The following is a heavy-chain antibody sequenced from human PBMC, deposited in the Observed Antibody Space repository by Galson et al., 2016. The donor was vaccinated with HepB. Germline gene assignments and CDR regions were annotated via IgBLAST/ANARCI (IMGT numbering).Heavy chain of an antibody. Sequence: TLSLTCTVSGDSISSDNYFWSWIRQHPGKGLEWIAYIYYSGSPYYNRSLKSRVTISIDTSKNQFSLKLSSVTAADTAVYYCARTTGVVMSWFDPWGQGTLVTVSP. J-gene: IGHJ5*02. D-gene: IGHD3-3*01. V-gene: IGHV4-31*03. CDR1: GDSISSDNYF. CDR2: IYYSGSP. CDR3: ARTTGVVMSWFDP.